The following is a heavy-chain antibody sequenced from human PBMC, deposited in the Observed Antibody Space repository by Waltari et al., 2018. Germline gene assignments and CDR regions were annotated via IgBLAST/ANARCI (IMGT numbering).Heavy chain of an antibody. D-gene: IGHD5-12*01. CDR3: ARHWKRSGYRFDP. J-gene: IGHJ5*02. CDR2: IYYSVIT. V-gene: IGHV4-39*01. CDR1: GGSISSSRYY. Sequence: QLQLQESGPGLVKPSETLSLTCTVSGGSISSSRYYWGWIRQSPGKGLEWIGSIYYSVITYYIPTLKSRVTISGDTSKNQFSLKLSSVTAADTAVYYCARHWKRSGYRFDPWGQGTLVTVSS.